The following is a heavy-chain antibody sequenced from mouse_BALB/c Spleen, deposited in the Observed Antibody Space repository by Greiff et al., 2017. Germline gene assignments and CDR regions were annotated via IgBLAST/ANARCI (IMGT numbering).Heavy chain of an antibody. J-gene: IGHJ3*01. CDR1: GFSLTSYG. D-gene: IGHD1-1*01. CDR3: ARELGSSYAWFAY. CDR2: IWAGGST. Sequence: QVQLKESGPGLVAPSQSLSITCTVSGFSLTSYGVHWVRQPPGKGLEWLGVIWAGGSTNYNSALMSRLSISKDNSKSQVFLKMNSLQTDDTAMYYCARELGSSYAWFAYWGQGTLVTVSA. V-gene: IGHV2-9*02.